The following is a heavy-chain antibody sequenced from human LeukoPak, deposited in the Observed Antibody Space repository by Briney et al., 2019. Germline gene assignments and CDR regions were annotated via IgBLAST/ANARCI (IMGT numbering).Heavy chain of an antibody. CDR1: GYTFTGYY. D-gene: IGHD6-13*01. J-gene: IGHJ4*02. CDR3: ARDLRGGSSSWYVSGGDY. V-gene: IGHV1-18*04. CDR2: ITAYNDNT. Sequence: ASVKVSCKASGYTFTGYYMHWVRQAPGQGLEWMGWITAYNDNTYYAQKLQGRVTMTTDTSTSTAYMELRSLRSDDTAVYYCARDLRGGSSSWYVSGGDYWGQGTLVTVSS.